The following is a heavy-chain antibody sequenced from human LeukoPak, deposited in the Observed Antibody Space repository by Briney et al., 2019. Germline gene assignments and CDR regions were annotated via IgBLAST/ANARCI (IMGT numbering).Heavy chain of an antibody. J-gene: IGHJ4*02. CDR3: ARSWSYGLDY. V-gene: IGHV3-21*01. CDR1: GFTFSSYS. Sequence: GGSLRLSCVVSGFTFSSYSMNWVRQAPGKGLEWVSAISSGSSHMYYADSVKGRLTIARDNAKNSLYLQMNSLRAEDTAVYYCARSWSYGLDYWGQGTLVTVSS. D-gene: IGHD1-26*01. CDR2: ISSGSSHM.